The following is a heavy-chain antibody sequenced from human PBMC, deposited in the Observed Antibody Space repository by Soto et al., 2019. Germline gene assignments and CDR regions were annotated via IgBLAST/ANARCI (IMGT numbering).Heavy chain of an antibody. V-gene: IGHV3-9*01. Sequence: GGSLRLSCAASGFTFDAYAMHWVRQAPGKGLEWVSGISRNSGSIGYADSVKGRFTISRDNAQNSLFLQMNGLRAEDTALYYCAKDTNWKDLNDYYFYMDVWGKGTTVTVSS. J-gene: IGHJ6*03. D-gene: IGHD1-1*01. CDR1: GFTFDAYA. CDR3: AKDTNWKDLNDYYFYMDV. CDR2: ISRNSGSI.